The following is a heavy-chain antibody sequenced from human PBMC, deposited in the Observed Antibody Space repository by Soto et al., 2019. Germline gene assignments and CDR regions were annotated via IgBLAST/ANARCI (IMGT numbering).Heavy chain of an antibody. J-gene: IGHJ6*02. Sequence: SETLSLTCTVSGGFIRSGGYHWSWIRQHPGKGLEWIGYIYYSGSTNYNPSLKSRVTISVDTSKNQFSLKLSSVTAADTAVYYCARGNYSILYYYYGMDVWGQGTTVTVSS. CDR3: ARGNYSILYYYYGMDV. CDR1: GGFIRSGGYH. V-gene: IGHV4-61*08. D-gene: IGHD4-4*01. CDR2: IYYSGST.